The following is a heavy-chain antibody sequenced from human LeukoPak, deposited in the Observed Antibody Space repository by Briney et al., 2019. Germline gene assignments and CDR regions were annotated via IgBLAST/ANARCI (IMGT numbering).Heavy chain of an antibody. CDR3: AGDSQGSAWPYYYYGMDV. Sequence: GASVKVSCKASGGTFSSYAISWVRQAPGQGLEWMGGIIPIFGTANYAQKFQGRVTITADKSTSTAYMELSSLRSEDTAVYYCAGDSQGSAWPYYYYGMDVWGKGTTVTVSS. CDR1: GGTFSSYA. J-gene: IGHJ6*04. D-gene: IGHD2-15*01. V-gene: IGHV1-69*06. CDR2: IIPIFGTA.